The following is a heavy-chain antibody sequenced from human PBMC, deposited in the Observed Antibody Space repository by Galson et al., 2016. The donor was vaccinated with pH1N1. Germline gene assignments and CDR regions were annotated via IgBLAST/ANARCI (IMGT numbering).Heavy chain of an antibody. V-gene: IGHV5-51*03. Sequence: QSGAEVKKPGESLKISCKASGYSFISQLIAWVRQVPGKGLEWVGVVNPGGSTIRYSPSFQGQVTISSDKSISTAYLQWISLRASDTATYYCARQYDFGDYRGNAFDICGQGTVVLVSS. J-gene: IGHJ3*02. CDR3: ARQYDFGDYRGNAFDI. CDR2: VNPGGSTI. D-gene: IGHD4-17*01. CDR1: GYSFISQL.